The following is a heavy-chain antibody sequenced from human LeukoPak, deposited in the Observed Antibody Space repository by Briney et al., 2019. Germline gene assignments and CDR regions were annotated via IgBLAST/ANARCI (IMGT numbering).Heavy chain of an antibody. CDR3: ARSYGRIQLWSYYFDY. D-gene: IGHD5-18*01. J-gene: IGHJ4*02. Sequence: ASVKVSCKASGYTFTSYAISWVRQAPGQGLEWMGGIIPIFGTANYAQKFQGRVTITADESTSTAYMELSSLRSEDTAVYYCARSYGRIQLWSYYFDYWGQGTLVTVSS. V-gene: IGHV1-69*13. CDR2: IIPIFGTA. CDR1: GYTFTSYA.